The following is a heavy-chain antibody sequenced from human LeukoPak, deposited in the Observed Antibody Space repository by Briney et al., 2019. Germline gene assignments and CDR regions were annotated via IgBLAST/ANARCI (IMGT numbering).Heavy chain of an antibody. CDR2: ISASSTII. V-gene: IGHV3-48*01. D-gene: IGHD6-13*01. CDR1: GFTFSGNS. CDR3: TTSRHSSSWYYNDY. Sequence: GGSLRLSCVGSGFTFSGNSMNWVRQAPGRGLEWVSHISASSTIIHYADSVKGRVTISRDNAKNSVFLQMNRLRVEDTAVYYCTTSRHSSSWYYNDYWGQGIMVTVS. J-gene: IGHJ4*02.